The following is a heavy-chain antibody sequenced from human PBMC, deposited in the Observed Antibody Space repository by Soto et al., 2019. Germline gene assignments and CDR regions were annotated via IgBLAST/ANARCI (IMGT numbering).Heavy chain of an antibody. J-gene: IGHJ3*02. Sequence: LRLSCSASGFTFSSYAMSWVRQAPGKGLEWVSAISGSGGSTYYADSVKGRFTISRDNSKNTLYLQMNSLRAEDTAVYYCAKVPGGDDAFDIWGKGTMVTVSS. CDR3: AKVPGGDDAFDI. V-gene: IGHV3-23*01. CDR2: ISGSGGST. D-gene: IGHD7-27*01. CDR1: GFTFSSYA.